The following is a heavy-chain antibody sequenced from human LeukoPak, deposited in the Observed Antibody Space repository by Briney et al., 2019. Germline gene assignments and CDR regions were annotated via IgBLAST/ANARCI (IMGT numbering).Heavy chain of an antibody. V-gene: IGHV4-59*01. J-gene: IGHJ5*02. CDR2: IYYSGGT. CDR1: GGSISSYY. D-gene: IGHD3-16*01. Sequence: SETLSLTCTVSGGSISSYYWSWIRQPPGKGLEWIGYIYYSGGTNYNPSLKSRVTISVDASKNQFSLKLSSVTAADTAVYYCARDLRLGASDWFDPWGQGTLVTVSS. CDR3: ARDLRLGASDWFDP.